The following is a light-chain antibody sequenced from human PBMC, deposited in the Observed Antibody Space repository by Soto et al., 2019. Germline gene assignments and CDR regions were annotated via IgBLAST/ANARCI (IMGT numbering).Light chain of an antibody. CDR3: QSFDDSLSGPYV. J-gene: IGLJ1*01. V-gene: IGLV1-40*01. Sequence: QRVLTQPPSGTRAPRGRVPLFRNGNNPKIRSHYDVHWYQQLPGTAPKLLISGNSNRPSGVPDRFSGSKSGTSASLAITGLQAEDEADYYCQSFDDSLSGPYVFGTGTKVTVL. CDR1: NPKIRSHYD. CDR2: GNS.